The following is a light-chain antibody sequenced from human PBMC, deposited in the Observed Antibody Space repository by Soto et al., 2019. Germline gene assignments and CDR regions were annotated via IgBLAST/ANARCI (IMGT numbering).Light chain of an antibody. J-gene: IGKJ4*01. CDR2: ATS. CDR3: QESYTTPAVS. V-gene: IGKV1-39*01. CDR1: QNIDNY. Sequence: DIQMTQSPSSLSASLGDRVTITCRASQNIDNYLNWYQQKPGKAPKLLIYATSTLQSGVPSRFSPSGSGNEFTLTIRSLQAEDFAHYFCQESYTTPAVSLGGGTNVDIK.